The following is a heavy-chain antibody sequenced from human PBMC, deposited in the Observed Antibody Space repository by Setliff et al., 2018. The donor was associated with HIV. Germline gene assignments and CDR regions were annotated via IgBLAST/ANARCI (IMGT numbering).Heavy chain of an antibody. D-gene: IGHD2-21*01. CDR3: AKNTPSIITYPYYYYMDV. CDR2: ISSSGSTI. J-gene: IGHJ6*03. CDR1: GFTFSDYY. V-gene: IGHV3-11*01. Sequence: PGGSLRLSCAASGFTFSDYYMSWIRQAPGKGLQWVSDISSSGSTIYYADSVKGRFTISRDNGKNSLYLQMNSLRDGDTALYYCAKNTPSIITYPYYYYMDVWGKGTTVTVSS.